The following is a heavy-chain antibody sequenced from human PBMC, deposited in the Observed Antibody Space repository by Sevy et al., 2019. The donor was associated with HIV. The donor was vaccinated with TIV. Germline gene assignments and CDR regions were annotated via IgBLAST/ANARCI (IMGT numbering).Heavy chain of an antibody. CDR3: ARSNYPTMDWFDP. CDR1: GYSISSGYY. D-gene: IGHD1-7*01. CDR2: IYHSGST. J-gene: IGHJ5*02. Sequence: SETLSLTCAVSGYSISSGYYWGWIRQPPGKGLEWIGSIYHSGSTYYNPSLKSRVTISVDTSKNQFSLKLGSVTAADTAVYYCARSNYPTMDWFDPWGQGTLVTVSS. V-gene: IGHV4-38-2*01.